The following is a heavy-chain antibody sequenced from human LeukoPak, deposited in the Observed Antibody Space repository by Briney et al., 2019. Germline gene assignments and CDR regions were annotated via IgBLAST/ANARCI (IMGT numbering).Heavy chain of an antibody. CDR1: GYSISSGYY. V-gene: IGHV4-38-2*02. CDR3: ARDLTIFGVVIISNWFDP. Sequence: PSETLSLTCNVSGYSISSGYYWAWIRQSPGKGLEWIGSIYHSGSTYYNPSLKSRVTISVDTSKNQFSLKLSSVTAADTAVYYCARDLTIFGVVIISNWFDPWGQGTLVTVSS. J-gene: IGHJ5*02. CDR2: IYHSGST. D-gene: IGHD3-3*01.